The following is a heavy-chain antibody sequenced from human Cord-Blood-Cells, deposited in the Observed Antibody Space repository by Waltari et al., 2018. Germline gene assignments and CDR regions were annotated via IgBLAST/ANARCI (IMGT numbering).Heavy chain of an antibody. CDR3: ARVTGTRGYFDL. J-gene: IGHJ2*01. CDR2: ISYDGSNK. V-gene: IGHV3-30-3*01. D-gene: IGHD1-7*01. Sequence: QVQLVESGGGVVQPGRALRLSCAPSGFTLRSYAMQWVRQAPGEGMEWGALISYDGSNKYYADSVKGRFTISRDNSKNTLYLQMNSLRAEDTAVYYCARVTGTRGYFDLWGRGTLVTVSS. CDR1: GFTLRSYA.